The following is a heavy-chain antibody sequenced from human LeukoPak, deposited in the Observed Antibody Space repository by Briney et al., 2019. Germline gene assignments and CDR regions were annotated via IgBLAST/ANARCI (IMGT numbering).Heavy chain of an antibody. V-gene: IGHV4-59*12. Sequence: SETLSLTCTVSGASTTTYYWSWIRQPPGKGLEWIGYFYYTGSTNYNPSLKSRVTISLDTSKNQFSLKLSSVTAADTAVYYCATVEWEVLRWFDPWGQGTPVTVSS. D-gene: IGHD1-26*01. CDR2: FYYTGST. J-gene: IGHJ5*02. CDR1: GASTTTYY. CDR3: ATVEWEVLRWFDP.